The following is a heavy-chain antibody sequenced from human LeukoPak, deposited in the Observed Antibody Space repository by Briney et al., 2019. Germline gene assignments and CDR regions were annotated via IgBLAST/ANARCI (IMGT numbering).Heavy chain of an antibody. V-gene: IGHV1-69*13. Sequence: SVKVSCKASGGTFSSYAISWVRQAPGQGLEWMGGIIPIFGTASYAQKFQGRVTITADESTSTAYMELSSLRSEDTAVYYCARDVMGYSSGWYYYYGMDVWGQGTTVTVSS. J-gene: IGHJ6*02. CDR1: GGTFSSYA. D-gene: IGHD6-19*01. CDR2: IIPIFGTA. CDR3: ARDVMGYSSGWYYYYGMDV.